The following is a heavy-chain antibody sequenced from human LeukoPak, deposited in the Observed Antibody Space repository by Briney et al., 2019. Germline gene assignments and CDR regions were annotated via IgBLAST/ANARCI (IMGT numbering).Heavy chain of an antibody. CDR1: GFTFSSYA. J-gene: IGHJ6*03. CDR2: ISYDGSNK. Sequence: GGSLRLSCAASGFTFSSYAMHWVRQAPGKGLEWVAVISYDGSNKYYADSVKGRFTISRDNSKNTLYLQMNSLRAEDTAVYYCAKDGGGYYPYYYYYMDVWGKGTTVTISS. V-gene: IGHV3-30*04. D-gene: IGHD3-22*01. CDR3: AKDGGGYYPYYYYYMDV.